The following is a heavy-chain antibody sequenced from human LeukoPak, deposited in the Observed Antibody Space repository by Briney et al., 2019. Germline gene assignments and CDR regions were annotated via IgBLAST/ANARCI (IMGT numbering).Heavy chain of an antibody. CDR3: YRDSGDRRGYGQGSVY. J-gene: IGHJ4*01. D-gene: IGHD5-18*01. Sequence: SVKVSCKASGGTFSSYAISWVPQAPGQGLEWMGGIIPIFGTANYAQKFQGRVTITADESTSTAYMELSSLRSEETAVYYCYRDSGDRRGYGQGSVYWGQGNLV. V-gene: IGHV1-69*13. CDR2: IIPIFGTA. CDR1: GGTFSSYA.